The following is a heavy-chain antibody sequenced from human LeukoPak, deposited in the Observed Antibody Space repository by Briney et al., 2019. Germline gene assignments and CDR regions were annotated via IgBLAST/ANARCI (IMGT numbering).Heavy chain of an antibody. CDR3: ARGGSSSLSFDY. J-gene: IGHJ4*02. D-gene: IGHD6-6*01. CDR2: IYYSGST. V-gene: IGHV4-30-4*01. Sequence: PSETLPLTCTVSGGSVRSADFYWTWIRQPPGKGLEWIGYIYYSGSTNYNPSLKSRVTISIDTSKNQFSLKLSSVTAADTAVYYCARGGSSSLSFDYWGQGTLVTVSS. CDR1: GGSVRSADFY.